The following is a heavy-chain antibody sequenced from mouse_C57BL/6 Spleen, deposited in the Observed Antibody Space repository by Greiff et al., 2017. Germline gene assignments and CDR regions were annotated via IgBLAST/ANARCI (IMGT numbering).Heavy chain of an antibody. J-gene: IGHJ3*01. D-gene: IGHD1-1*01. CDR1: GFTFSSYA. CDR2: ISDGGSYT. CDR3: ARPDYGSSLVAY. V-gene: IGHV5-4*03. Sequence: EVMLVESGGGLVKPGGSLKLSCAASGFTFSSYAMSWVRQTPEKRLEWVATISDGGSYTYYPVNVKGRFTISRDNAKNNLYLQMSHLKSEDTAMYYCARPDYGSSLVAYWGQGTLVTVSA.